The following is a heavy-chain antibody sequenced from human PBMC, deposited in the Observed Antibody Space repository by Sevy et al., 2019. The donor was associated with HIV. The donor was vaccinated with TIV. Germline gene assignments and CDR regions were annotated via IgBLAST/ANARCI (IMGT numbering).Heavy chain of an antibody. CDR2: IYNNGNT. Sequence: SETLSLICTVSGGYISSYYWSWIRQPPGKGLEWVGYIYNNGNTKYNPSLESRVTISVDTSKNQFSLKLTSVTAADTAVYYCARVSYYYDSGGRPLYSFDYWGQGTLVTVSS. D-gene: IGHD3-22*01. V-gene: IGHV4-59*13. CDR1: GGYISSYY. CDR3: ARVSYYYDSGGRPLYSFDY. J-gene: IGHJ4*02.